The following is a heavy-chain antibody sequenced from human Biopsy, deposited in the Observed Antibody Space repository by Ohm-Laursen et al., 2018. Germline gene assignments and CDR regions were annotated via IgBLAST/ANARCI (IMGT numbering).Heavy chain of an antibody. J-gene: IGHJ4*02. CDR2: INQAGTT. CDR1: GNTFSDYQ. CDR3: GNEVRGRDY. Sequence: SETLSLTCAVFGNTFSDYQWSWIRQPPGKGLEWIGQINQAGTTNYNPSLKSRVSISADASKYEFSLRSTSVTAADTAVYLCGNEVRGRDYWGLGAQVTVSS. V-gene: IGHV4-34*08. D-gene: IGHD2-15*01.